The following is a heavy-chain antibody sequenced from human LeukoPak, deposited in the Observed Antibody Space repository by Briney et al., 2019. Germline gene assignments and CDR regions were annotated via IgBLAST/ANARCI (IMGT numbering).Heavy chain of an antibody. CDR1: GFTFSDYY. CDR2: IGGSGSIK. V-gene: IGHV3-11*04. CDR3: ARAAKFEFYFDF. J-gene: IGHJ4*02. D-gene: IGHD3-10*01. Sequence: GRSLRLSCAGSGFTFSDYYMSWIRQAPGKGLEWVSFIGGSGSIKYYADSLKGRFTISRDNAKNSLYLQMNSLRAEDTAVYYCARAAKFEFYFDFWGQGTLVTVSS.